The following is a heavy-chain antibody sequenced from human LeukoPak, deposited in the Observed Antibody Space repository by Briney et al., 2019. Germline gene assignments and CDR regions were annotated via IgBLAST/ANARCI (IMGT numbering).Heavy chain of an antibody. CDR3: ARDVVSDSSLDY. J-gene: IGHJ4*02. CDR1: GGSISSGGYY. D-gene: IGHD6-19*01. CDR2: IYYSGST. V-gene: IGHV4-31*03. Sequence: SQTLSLTCTVSGGSISSGGYYWSWIRQHPGKGLEWIGHIYYSGSTYYNPSPKSRVTISVDTSKNQFSLKLSSVTVADTAMYYCARDVVSDSSLDYWGQGTLVTVSS.